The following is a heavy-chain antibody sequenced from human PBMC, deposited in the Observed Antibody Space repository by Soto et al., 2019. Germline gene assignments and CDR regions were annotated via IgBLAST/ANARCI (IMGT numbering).Heavy chain of an antibody. CDR1: GGSISSGGYY. J-gene: IGHJ6*02. V-gene: IGHV4-31*03. CDR2: IYYSGST. Sequence: PSETLSLTCTVSGGSISSGGYYWSWIRQHPGKGLEWTGYIYYSGSTYYNPSLKSRVTISVDTSKNQFSLKLSSVTAADTAVYYCAGCGIWSGYPPSNYGMDVWGQGTTVTVSS. D-gene: IGHD3-3*01. CDR3: AGCGIWSGYPPSNYGMDV.